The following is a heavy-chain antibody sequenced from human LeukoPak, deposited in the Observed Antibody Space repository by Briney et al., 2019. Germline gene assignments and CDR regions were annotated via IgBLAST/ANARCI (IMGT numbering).Heavy chain of an antibody. CDR3: ARTFVVVPAARRGMDV. CDR1: GFTFSSYS. V-gene: IGHV3-21*01. Sequence: GGSLRLSCTASGFTFSSYSMNWVRQAPGKGLEWVSSISSSSSYIYYADSVKGRFTISRDNAKNSLYLQMNSLRAEDTAVYYCARTFVVVPAARRGMDVWGKGTTVTVSS. J-gene: IGHJ6*04. D-gene: IGHD2-2*01. CDR2: ISSSSSYI.